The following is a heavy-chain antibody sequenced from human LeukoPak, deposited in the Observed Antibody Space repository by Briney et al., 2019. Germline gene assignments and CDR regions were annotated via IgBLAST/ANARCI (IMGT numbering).Heavy chain of an antibody. CDR1: GFSFTSYA. CDR3: ARVEATTARSYYYYYMDV. V-gene: IGHV3-21*06. CDR2: ITTGSSYI. D-gene: IGHD1-1*01. J-gene: IGHJ6*03. Sequence: GGSLRLSCSASGFSFTSYAMNWVRQASGKGLEWVSSITTGSSYIYYADSVRGRFSVSRDNAKNSLYLEMNSLRAEDTAVYYCARVEATTARSYYYYYMDVWGKGTTVTVSS.